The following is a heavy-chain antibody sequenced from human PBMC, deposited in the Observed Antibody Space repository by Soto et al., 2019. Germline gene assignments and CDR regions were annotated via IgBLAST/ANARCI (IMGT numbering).Heavy chain of an antibody. V-gene: IGHV4-59*01. CDR2: IYYSGST. D-gene: IGHD6-19*01. CDR1: CCPISCDY. CDR3: ARDPVAVAGTGWFDP. Sequence: SATLFLNCTLPCCPISCDYWNWIPKPPGKGLEWIGYIYYSGSTNYNPSLKSRVTISVDTSKNQFSLKLSSVTAADTAVYYCARDPVAVAGTGWFDPWGQGTLVTVS. J-gene: IGHJ5*02.